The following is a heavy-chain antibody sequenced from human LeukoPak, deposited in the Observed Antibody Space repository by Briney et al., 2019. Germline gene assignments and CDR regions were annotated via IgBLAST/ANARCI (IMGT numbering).Heavy chain of an antibody. CDR2: INHSGST. J-gene: IGHJ4*02. Sequence: SETLSLTCAVYGGSFSGYYWSWIRQPPGKGLEWIGEINHSGSTNYNPSLKSRVTISVDTSKNQFSLKLSSVTAADTAVYYCARAPYQLLYGGLDYWGQETLVTVSS. D-gene: IGHD2-2*01. V-gene: IGHV4-34*01. CDR3: ARAPYQLLYGGLDY. CDR1: GGSFSGYY.